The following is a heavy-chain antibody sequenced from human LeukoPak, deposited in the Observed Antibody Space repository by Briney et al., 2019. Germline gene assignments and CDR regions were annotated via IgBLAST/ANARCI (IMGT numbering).Heavy chain of an antibody. CDR3: AREPQWELGVYFDH. D-gene: IGHD1-26*01. J-gene: IGHJ4*02. CDR1: GFTFSDYY. CDR2: ISSSGSTI. V-gene: IGHV3-11*04. Sequence: GGSLRLSCAASGFTFSDYYMSWIRQAPGKGLEWVSYISSSGSTIYYADSVKGRFTISRDNAKNSLYLQMNSLRAEDTAVYYCAREPQWELGVYFDHWGQGTLVTVSS.